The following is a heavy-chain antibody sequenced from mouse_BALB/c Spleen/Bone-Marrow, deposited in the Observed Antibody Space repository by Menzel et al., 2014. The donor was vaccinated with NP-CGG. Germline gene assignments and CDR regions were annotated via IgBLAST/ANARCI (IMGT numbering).Heavy chain of an antibody. V-gene: IGHV5-6-5*01. Sequence: EVKLMESGGGLVKPGGSLKLSCAASGFTFSSYAMSWVRQTPEKRLEWVASISSGGSTYYPDSVKGRFTISRDNARNILYLQMSSLRSEDTAMYYCARAGTTASAWFAYWGQGTLVTVSA. CDR2: ISSGGST. D-gene: IGHD1-2*01. CDR3: ARAGTTASAWFAY. J-gene: IGHJ3*01. CDR1: GFTFSSYA.